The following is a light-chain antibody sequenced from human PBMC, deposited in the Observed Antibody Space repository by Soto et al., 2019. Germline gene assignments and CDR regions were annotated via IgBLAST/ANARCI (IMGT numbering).Light chain of an antibody. CDR3: CSYAGSSIYV. Sequence: QSALAQPASVSGSPGQSITISCTGTSNDVGAYNLVSWYQQHPGKAPKFILYEVSKRPSGVSNRFSGSKSDNTASLTISGLQAEDEDDYFGCSYAGSSIYVFGRGTKFTVL. J-gene: IGLJ1*01. V-gene: IGLV2-23*02. CDR1: SNDVGAYNL. CDR2: EVS.